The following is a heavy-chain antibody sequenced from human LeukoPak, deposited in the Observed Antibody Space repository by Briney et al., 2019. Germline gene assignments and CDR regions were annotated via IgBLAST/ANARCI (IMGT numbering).Heavy chain of an antibody. CDR1: GFIFTDYW. J-gene: IGHJ1*01. V-gene: IGHV3-7*03. D-gene: IGHD1-1*01. CDR2: TNKDGSEK. Sequence: GGSLRLSCEASGFIFTDYWMTWARQAPGKGLEWVANTNKDGSEKWYVDSVKGRFTISRDNAKNSLYLQMNSLKAGDTALYYCVRDGNDGLNDWEYWGQDALVTVSS. CDR3: VRDGNDGLNDWEY.